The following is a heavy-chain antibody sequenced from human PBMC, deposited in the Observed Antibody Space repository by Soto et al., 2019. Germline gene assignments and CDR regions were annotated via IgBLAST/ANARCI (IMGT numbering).Heavy chain of an antibody. CDR2: ISAFNGDT. D-gene: IGHD6-25*01. CDR3: TREAGWQRMVPYD. CDR1: GYTFTSYG. J-gene: IGHJ4*02. Sequence: QVQLVQSGSEVKKPGASVNVSCKAFGYTFTSYGFRWVRQVPGQGLEWLGWISAFNGDTQYAQTMKGRLTVTTDTSTTTVHMELRSLTPADTAVYYCTREAGWQRMVPYDCGQGTLVSVS. V-gene: IGHV1-18*04.